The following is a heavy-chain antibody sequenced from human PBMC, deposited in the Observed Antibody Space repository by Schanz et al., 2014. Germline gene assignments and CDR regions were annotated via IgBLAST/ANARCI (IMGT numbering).Heavy chain of an antibody. V-gene: IGHV1-18*01. J-gene: IGHJ4*02. D-gene: IGHD5-12*01. CDR3: ARDLRLFDRDDLYYCDT. CDR1: GYIFINSG. Sequence: QIQLVQSGPEVKKPGATVKVSCKASGYIFINSGISWVRQAPGQGLEWMGWISVYNHNKEYDQKFQGRVTMTTDTSASTAYMALTDLRSDDTAVYYCARDLRLFDRDDLYYCDTWGQGIPGRRRL. CDR2: ISVYNHNK.